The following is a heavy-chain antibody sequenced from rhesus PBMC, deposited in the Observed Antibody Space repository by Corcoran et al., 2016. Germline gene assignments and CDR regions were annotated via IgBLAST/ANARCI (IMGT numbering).Heavy chain of an antibody. J-gene: IGHJ4*01. CDR1: GFTFSSYE. CDR3: TRDGVLGRFDY. CDR2: IGQSGGTI. D-gene: IGHD3-34*01. V-gene: IGHV3-100*02. Sequence: DVQLVESGGGLVKPGGSLRLSCVASGFTFSSYEMHWVRQAPGKGLEWVSVIGQSGGTIYYAESVKGRFTISRDDAKNSLFLQMNSLRAEDTAVYYCTRDGVLGRFDYWGQGVLVTVSS.